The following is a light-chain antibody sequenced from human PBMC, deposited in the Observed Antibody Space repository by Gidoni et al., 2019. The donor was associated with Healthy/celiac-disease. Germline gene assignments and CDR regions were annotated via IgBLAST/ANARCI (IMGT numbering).Light chain of an antibody. CDR3: MQALQTPRFT. CDR1: QSLLHSNGYNY. V-gene: IGKV2-28*01. Sequence: DIVTTQSPLSLPVTPGEPASISCRSSQSLLHSNGYNYLYWYLQKPGQSPQLLIYLGSNRASGVPDRFSGSGSGTDFTLKISRVEAEDVGVYYCMQALQTPRFTFGPGTKVDIK. CDR2: LGS. J-gene: IGKJ3*01.